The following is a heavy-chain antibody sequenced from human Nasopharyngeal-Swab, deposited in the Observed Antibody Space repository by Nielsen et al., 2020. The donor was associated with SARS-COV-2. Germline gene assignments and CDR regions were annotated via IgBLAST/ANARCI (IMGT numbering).Heavy chain of an antibody. V-gene: IGHV3-9*01. Sequence: SLKTSCAASGLTFDDYAMHWVRQAPGKGLEWVSGISWNSGSIGYADSVKGRFTISRDNAKNSLYLQMNSLRAEDTALYYCAKDISSGWKPAYYFDYWGQGTLVTVSS. CDR1: GLTFDDYA. J-gene: IGHJ4*02. CDR2: ISWNSGSI. CDR3: AKDISSGWKPAYYFDY. D-gene: IGHD6-19*01.